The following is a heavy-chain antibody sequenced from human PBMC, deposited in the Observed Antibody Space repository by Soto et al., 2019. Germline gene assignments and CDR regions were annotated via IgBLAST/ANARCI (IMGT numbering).Heavy chain of an antibody. D-gene: IGHD3-22*01. V-gene: IGHV1-69*02. CDR3: AMGLLVVMNDFES. CDR2: IFPLTDIP. CDR1: GGTFRNYP. J-gene: IGHJ4*02. Sequence: QVQLVQSGAEVKKPGSSVKVSCKASGGTFRNYPINWVRQAPGQGLEWMGSIFPLTDIPDYAQNFQARLTSSADKSTITAYLELSRLPTDDTAMFFCAMGLLVVMNDFESWGQGTLVTAAS.